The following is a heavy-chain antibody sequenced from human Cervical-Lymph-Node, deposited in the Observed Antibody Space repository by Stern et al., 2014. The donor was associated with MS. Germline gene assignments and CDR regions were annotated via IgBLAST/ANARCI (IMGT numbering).Heavy chain of an antibody. J-gene: IGHJ5*02. CDR3: ASRWSGTYYGQNWFDP. CDR1: GDSITSGGHY. CDR2: IYNSGAT. Sequence: VQLQESGPGLVKPSQTLSLTCTVSGDSITSGGHYWSWIRQHPGKGLEWIGYIYNSGATFYNPSRKGRVTISLDTSKSQFSLQLSSVTAADTAIYYCASRWSGTYYGQNWFDPWGQGILVTVST. V-gene: IGHV4-31*03. D-gene: IGHD1-26*01.